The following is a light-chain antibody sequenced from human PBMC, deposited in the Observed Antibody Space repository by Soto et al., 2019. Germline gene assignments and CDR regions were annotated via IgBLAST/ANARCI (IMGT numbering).Light chain of an antibody. V-gene: IGKV3-11*01. Sequence: DIVLTQSPATLSLSNGERATLSCRASQSVSNYLAWYQQKPGQAPRLLIYDASNRATGIPARFRGSGSGTDFTLTISSLEPEDFAVYYCQQRSNWPRPTFGQGTRLEI. CDR1: QSVSNY. CDR3: QQRSNWPRPT. CDR2: DAS. J-gene: IGKJ5*01.